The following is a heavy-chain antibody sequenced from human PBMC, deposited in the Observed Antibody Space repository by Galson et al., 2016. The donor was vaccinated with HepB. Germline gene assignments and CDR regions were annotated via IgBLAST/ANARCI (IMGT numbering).Heavy chain of an antibody. D-gene: IGHD3-22*01. Sequence: SCKASGGTLNSHTISWVRQAPGQGLEWMGTFIPVFATPNYAQKFQGRVTITADESTSTTYVELSSLRSEDTAVYFCARFHTSGYNYYFDSWGQGTLVTVSS. J-gene: IGHJ4*02. CDR1: GGTLNSHT. V-gene: IGHV1-69*15. CDR3: ARFHTSGYNYYFDS. CDR2: FIPVFATP.